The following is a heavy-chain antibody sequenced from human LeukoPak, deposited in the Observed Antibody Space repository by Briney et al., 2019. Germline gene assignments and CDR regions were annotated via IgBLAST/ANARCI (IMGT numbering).Heavy chain of an antibody. J-gene: IGHJ4*02. CDR2: INPNSGGT. V-gene: IGHV1-2*02. Sequence: GASVTVSCKASGYTFTGYYMHWVRQAPGQGLEWMGWINPNSGGTNYVQKFQGRVTMTRDTSISTAYMELSRLRSDDTAVYYCARDDCSSTSCHLDYWGQGTLVTVSS. D-gene: IGHD2-2*01. CDR3: ARDDCSSTSCHLDY. CDR1: GYTFTGYY.